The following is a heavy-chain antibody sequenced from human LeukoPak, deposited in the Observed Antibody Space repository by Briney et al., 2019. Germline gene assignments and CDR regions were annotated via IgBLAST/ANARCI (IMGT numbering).Heavy chain of an antibody. D-gene: IGHD4-17*01. J-gene: IGHJ4*02. CDR2: IYYSGST. V-gene: IGHV4-59*01. CDR3: ARGSRTVPFDY. CDR1: GGSISSYY. Sequence: PSETLSLTCTVSGGSISSYYWSWIRQPPGKGLEWIGYIYYSGSTNYNPSLKSRVTISADTSKNQFSLKLSSVTAADTAVYYCARGSRTVPFDYWGQGTLVTVSS.